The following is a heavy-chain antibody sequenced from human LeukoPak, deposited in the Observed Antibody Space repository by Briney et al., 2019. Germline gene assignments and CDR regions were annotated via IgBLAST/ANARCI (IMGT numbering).Heavy chain of an antibody. J-gene: IGHJ4*02. D-gene: IGHD3-3*01. CDR3: ARGSIFLPTKFDY. CDR2: INPNSGGT. CDR1: GYTFTSYY. V-gene: IGHV1-2*02. Sequence: ASVKVSCKTSGYTFTSYYIHWLRQAPGQGLEWMGWINPNSGGTNYAQKFQDRVTMTRDTSISTAYMGLSRLRSDDTAVYYCARGSIFLPTKFDYWGQGTLVTVSS.